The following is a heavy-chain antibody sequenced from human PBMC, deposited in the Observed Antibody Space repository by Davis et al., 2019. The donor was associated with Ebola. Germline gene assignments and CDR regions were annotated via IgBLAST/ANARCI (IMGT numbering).Heavy chain of an antibody. J-gene: IGHJ4*02. V-gene: IGHV1-18*01. CDR2: ISAYNGNT. D-gene: IGHD3-22*01. Sequence: ASVKVSCKASGYTFTSYGISWVRQAPGQGLEWMGWISAYNGNTNYAQKFQGRVTITADESTSTAYMELSSLRSEDTAVYYCARDYYESSGYYTFDYWGQGTLVTVSS. CDR3: ARDYYESSGYYTFDY. CDR1: GYTFTSYG.